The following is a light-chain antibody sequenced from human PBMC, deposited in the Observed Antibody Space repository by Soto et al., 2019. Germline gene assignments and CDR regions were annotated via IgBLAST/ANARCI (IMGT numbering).Light chain of an antibody. CDR2: AVS. V-gene: IGLV2-14*01. CDR1: ASDVGGYNY. J-gene: IGLJ1*01. CDR3: CSYTSRTTYV. Sequence: QSFLTQPASVSGSPGQSITISCTGTASDVGGYNYVSWYQQHPGKAPKLMIHAVSNRPSGISSRFSGSKSGNTASLTISGLQSEDEADYFCCSYTSRTTYVFGTGTKVTVL.